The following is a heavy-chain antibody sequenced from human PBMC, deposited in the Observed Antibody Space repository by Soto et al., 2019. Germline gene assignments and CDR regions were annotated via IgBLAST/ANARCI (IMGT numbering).Heavy chain of an antibody. V-gene: IGHV1-69*02. D-gene: IGHD2-15*01. CDR2: IIPVLDVE. J-gene: IGHJ6*02. CDR3: AKSPTPGSATPSSYGMDV. CDR1: GGSFTSFI. Sequence: QVQLVQSGAEVKKPGSSVKVSCKASGGSFTSFIVTWVRQAPGQGLEWMGRIIPVLDVEYYAQKFQGRLTITADKSTNTVYMELRSLRSEDTAVYYCAKSPTPGSATPSSYGMDVWGLGTTVTVSS.